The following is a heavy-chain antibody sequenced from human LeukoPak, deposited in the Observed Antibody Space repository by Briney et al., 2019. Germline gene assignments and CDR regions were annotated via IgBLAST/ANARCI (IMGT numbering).Heavy chain of an antibody. CDR3: AKDQPKTSSGWYGFFDY. Sequence: GGSLRLSCAASGFTFSSYAMSWVRQAPGKGLEWVSAISGSGGSTYYADSVKGRFTISRDNSKNTLYLQMNSLRAEDTAVYYCAKDQPKTSSGWYGFFDYWGQGTLVTVSS. CDR2: ISGSGGST. V-gene: IGHV3-23*01. CDR1: GFTFSSYA. J-gene: IGHJ4*02. D-gene: IGHD6-19*01.